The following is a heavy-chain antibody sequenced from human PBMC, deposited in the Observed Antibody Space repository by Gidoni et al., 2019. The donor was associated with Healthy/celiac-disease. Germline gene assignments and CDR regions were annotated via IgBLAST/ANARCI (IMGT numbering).Heavy chain of an antibody. CDR2: ISSSSSYI. V-gene: IGHV3-21*01. Sequence: EVQLVESGGGLVKPGGSLRLSCAASGFTFSSYSLNWVRQAPGKGLEWVSSISSSSSYIYYADSVKGRFTISRDNAKNSLYLQMNSLRAEDTAVYYCARVYSSSWYEHYYYGMDVWGQGTTVTVSS. CDR3: ARVYSSSWYEHYYYGMDV. CDR1: GFTFSSYS. J-gene: IGHJ6*02. D-gene: IGHD6-13*01.